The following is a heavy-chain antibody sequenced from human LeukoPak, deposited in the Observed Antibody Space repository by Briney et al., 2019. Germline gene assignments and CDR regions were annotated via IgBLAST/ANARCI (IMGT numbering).Heavy chain of an antibody. Sequence: GGSLRLSCAASGFTFSTYAMSWVRQARGKGLEWVSAISGSADSTYYADSVKGQFAISRDNSKNTLYLQMNSLRAEDTAVYFCAKDRARGGTTDFDYWGQGTLVTASS. CDR1: GFTFSTYA. CDR3: AKDRARGGTTDFDY. V-gene: IGHV3-23*01. D-gene: IGHD1-7*01. CDR2: ISGSADST. J-gene: IGHJ4*02.